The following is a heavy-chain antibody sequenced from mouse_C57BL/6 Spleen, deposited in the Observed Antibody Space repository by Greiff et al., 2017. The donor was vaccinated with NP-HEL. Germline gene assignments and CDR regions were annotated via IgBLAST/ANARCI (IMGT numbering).Heavy chain of an antibody. V-gene: IGHV1-15*01. J-gene: IGHJ1*03. CDR2: IDPETGGT. CDR1: GYTFTDYE. D-gene: IGHD1-1*01. CDR3: TRCITTVVRYFDV. Sequence: QVQLKESGAELVRPGASVTLSCKASGYTFTDYEMHWVKQTPVHGLEWIGAIDPETGGTAYNQKFKGKAILTADKSSSTAYMELRSLTSEDSAVYYCTRCITTVVRYFDVWGTGTTVTVSS.